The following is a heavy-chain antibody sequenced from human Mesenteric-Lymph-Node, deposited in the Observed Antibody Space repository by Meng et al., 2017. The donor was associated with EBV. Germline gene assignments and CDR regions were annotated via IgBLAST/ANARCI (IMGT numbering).Heavy chain of an antibody. CDR3: ASAQCSGGGCPGGS. J-gene: IGHJ5*02. CDR2: IYHRRIS. Sequence: VPVGHISRRSWSTGDGQPPGKGPGWFGEIYHRRISNYNPSLNSQVSMSVDKAKNQCSLNLNSLTAADTAVYYYASAQCSGGGCPGGSWGQGTLVTVSS. CDR1: VGHISRRSW. D-gene: IGHD2-15*01. V-gene: IGHV4-4*02.